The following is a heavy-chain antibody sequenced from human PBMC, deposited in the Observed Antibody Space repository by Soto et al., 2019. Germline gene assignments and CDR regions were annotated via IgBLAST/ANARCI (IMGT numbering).Heavy chain of an antibody. V-gene: IGHV1-18*01. CDR2: ISAYNGNT. CDR1: GYTFTSYA. Sequence: ASVKVSCKASGYTFTSYARHWVRQSPGQRLEWMGWISAYNGNTNYAQKLQGRVTMTTDTSTSTAYMELRSLRSDDTAVYYCARDRDSSGPTYSYWGQGTLVTVSS. J-gene: IGHJ4*02. CDR3: ARDRDSSGPTYSY. D-gene: IGHD3-22*01.